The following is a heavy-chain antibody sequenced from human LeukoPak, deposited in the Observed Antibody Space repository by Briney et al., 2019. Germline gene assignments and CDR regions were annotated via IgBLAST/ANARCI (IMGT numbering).Heavy chain of an antibody. D-gene: IGHD2-15*01. V-gene: IGHV3-7*01. CDR3: AREDGYCSGGNCYSYFDS. J-gene: IGHJ4*02. CDR1: GFTFSSYW. Sequence: PGGSLRLSCEASGFTFSSYWMSWVRQAPGKGLEWVAYIKKTGSETYYVDSVKGRFTITRDNARNSLFLQMNSLRAEDTAVYYCAREDGYCSGGNCYSYFDSWGQGALVTVSS. CDR2: IKKTGSET.